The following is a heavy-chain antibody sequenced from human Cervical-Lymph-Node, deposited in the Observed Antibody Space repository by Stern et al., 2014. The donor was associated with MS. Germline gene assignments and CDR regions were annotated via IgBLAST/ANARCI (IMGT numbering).Heavy chain of an antibody. CDR3: ARQPDYSDFLDF. CDR2: INGGPGTT. V-gene: IGHV1-3*01. Sequence: QVQLVESGAEVKKPGAPRKISCKTSGYNFIDHAIHWVRQAPGQSLEWMGWINGGPGTTKYSQKFQGRVSFTRDKAASAAYMDLSSLSPDDTAVYYCARQPDYSDFLDFWGQGTLVTVSS. CDR1: GYNFIDHA. J-gene: IGHJ4*02. D-gene: IGHD4-11*01.